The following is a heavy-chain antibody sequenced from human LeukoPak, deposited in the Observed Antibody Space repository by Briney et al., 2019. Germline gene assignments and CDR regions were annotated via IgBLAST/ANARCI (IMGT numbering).Heavy chain of an antibody. Sequence: PGGSLRLSCAASGFTFSSYAMSWVRQAPGKGLEWVSAISGSGGSTYYADSVKGRFTISRDNSKNTLYLQMNSLRAEDTAVYYCAKAVDIVASSYTRTYYFDYWGQGTLVTVSS. J-gene: IGHJ4*02. CDR1: GFTFSSYA. D-gene: IGHD5-12*01. V-gene: IGHV3-23*01. CDR2: ISGSGGST. CDR3: AKAVDIVASSYTRTYYFDY.